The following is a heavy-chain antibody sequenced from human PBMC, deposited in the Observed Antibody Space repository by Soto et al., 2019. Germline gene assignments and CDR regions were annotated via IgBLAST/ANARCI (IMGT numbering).Heavy chain of an antibody. CDR2: ISSSSSTI. Sequence: GGSLRLSCAASGFTFSSYSMNWVRQAPGKGLEWVSYISSSSSTIYYADSVKGRFTISRDNAKNSLYLQMNSLRAEDTAVYYCARDPQLEKIYYYYYYYMDVWGKGTTVTVSS. CDR3: ARDPQLEKIYYYYYYYMDV. CDR1: GFTFSSYS. J-gene: IGHJ6*03. D-gene: IGHD1-1*01. V-gene: IGHV3-48*01.